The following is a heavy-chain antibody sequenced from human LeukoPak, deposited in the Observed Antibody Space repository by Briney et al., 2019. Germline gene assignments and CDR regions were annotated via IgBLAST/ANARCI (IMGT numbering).Heavy chain of an antibody. Sequence: GGSLRLSSAASGFAFRSYAMSWVRQAPGKGLEWVSSVDSSGGVTFHADPVKGRFTISRDNSKNTLYMQMNSLRAEDTAVYYCAKQDYYHAFDIWGQGTVVTVSS. CDR2: VDSSGGVT. J-gene: IGHJ3*02. V-gene: IGHV3-23*01. CDR1: GFAFRSYA. D-gene: IGHD1-26*01. CDR3: AKQDYYHAFDI.